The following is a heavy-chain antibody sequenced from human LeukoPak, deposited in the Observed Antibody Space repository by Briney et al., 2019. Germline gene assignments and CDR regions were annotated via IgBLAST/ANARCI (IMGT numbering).Heavy chain of an antibody. J-gene: IGHJ4*02. Sequence: GGSLRLSCAASGFTFSSSAMSWVRQAPGKGLEWVSAISNNGGYTYYADSVQGRFTISRDNSKSTLCLQMNSLRAEDTAVYHCARYLGSMSDIAAFDYWGQGTLVTVSS. V-gene: IGHV3-23*01. CDR3: ARYLGSMSDIAAFDY. D-gene: IGHD6-13*01. CDR2: ISNNGGYT. CDR1: GFTFSSSA.